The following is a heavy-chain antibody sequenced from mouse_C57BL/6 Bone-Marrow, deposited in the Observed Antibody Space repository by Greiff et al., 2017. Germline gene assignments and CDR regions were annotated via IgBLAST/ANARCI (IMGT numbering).Heavy chain of an antibody. V-gene: IGHV1-15*01. CDR3: TREGDYYGRSFDY. CDR2: IDPETGGT. CDR1: GYTFTDYE. J-gene: IGHJ2*01. Sequence: QVQLQQSGAELVRPGASVTLSCKASGYTFTDYEMHWVKQTPVHGLEWIGAIDPETGGTAYNQKFKGKAILTADKSSSTAYMELRSLTSEDSAVYYCTREGDYYGRSFDYWGQGTTLTVSS. D-gene: IGHD1-1*01.